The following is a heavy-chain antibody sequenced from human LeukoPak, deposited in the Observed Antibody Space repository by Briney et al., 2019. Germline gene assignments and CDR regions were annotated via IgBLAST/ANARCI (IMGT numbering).Heavy chain of an antibody. Sequence: TSVKVSCKASGFTFTSSAVQWARQARGQRLEWIGWIVVGSGNTNYAQKFQERVTITTDMSTSTAYMELSSLRSEDTAVYYCAAQDTAKSWYYYGMDVWGKGTTVTVSS. CDR3: AAQDTAKSWYYYGMDV. CDR1: GFTFTSSA. CDR2: IVVGSGNT. D-gene: IGHD5-18*01. J-gene: IGHJ6*04. V-gene: IGHV1-58*01.